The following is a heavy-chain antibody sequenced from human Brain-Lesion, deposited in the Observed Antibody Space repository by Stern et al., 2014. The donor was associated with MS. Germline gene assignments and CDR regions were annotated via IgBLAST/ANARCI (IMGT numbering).Heavy chain of an antibody. J-gene: IGHJ5*02. V-gene: IGHV4-30-2*01. CDR1: GYSITSAAFS. Sequence: QLQLQESGSGLVKPSQTLSVTCSVSGYSITSAAFSWTWIRQAPGKGLEWIGYMYYGGSALYNPSLRSRGKISDATSKYPFCPGMNSLTAADTAVYYCARGRSRVHPPLDPWGQGTLVTVSS. CDR2: MYYGGSA. D-gene: IGHD2-2*01. CDR3: ARGRSRVHPPLDP.